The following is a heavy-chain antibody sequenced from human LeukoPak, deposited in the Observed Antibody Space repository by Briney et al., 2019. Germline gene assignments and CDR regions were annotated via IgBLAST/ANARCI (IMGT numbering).Heavy chain of an antibody. V-gene: IGHV4-30-4*01. J-gene: IGHJ4*02. CDR3: ARAYSSSSVVGY. CDR2: IYYSGST. Sequence: SQTLSLTCTVSGGSISSGDYYWSWIRQPPGKGLEWIGSIYYSGSTYYNPSLKSRVTISVDTSKNQSSLTLSSVTAADTAVYYCARAYSSSSVVGYWGQGTLVTVSS. D-gene: IGHD6-6*01. CDR1: GGSISSGDYY.